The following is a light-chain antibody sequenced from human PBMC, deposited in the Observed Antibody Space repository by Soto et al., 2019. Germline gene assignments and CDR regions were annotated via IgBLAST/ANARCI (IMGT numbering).Light chain of an antibody. CDR2: GAS. V-gene: IGKV3-15*01. J-gene: IGKJ1*01. Sequence: EIVLTQSPATLSLSPGERATLSCRASQSVRSYLAWYQQKPGQAPRIIIYGASTRETGIPARFIRSGAGPVFTRTISSLQSGDFKVDYCQQYNNWPRTFGQGTKVDIK. CDR3: QQYNNWPRT. CDR1: QSVRSY.